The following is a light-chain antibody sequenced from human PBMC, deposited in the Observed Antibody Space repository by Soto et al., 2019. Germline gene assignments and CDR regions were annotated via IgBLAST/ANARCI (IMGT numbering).Light chain of an antibody. Sequence: QSALTQPASVSGSPGQSITISCTGTSSDVGTYNYVSWYQQHPGKAPKLMIYEVSNRPSGVSNRFSGSKSGNTASLTISGLQAEDEADYYCSSYRSSSTWVFGGGTKVTVL. CDR3: SSYRSSSTWV. CDR2: EVS. V-gene: IGLV2-14*01. J-gene: IGLJ3*02. CDR1: SSDVGTYNY.